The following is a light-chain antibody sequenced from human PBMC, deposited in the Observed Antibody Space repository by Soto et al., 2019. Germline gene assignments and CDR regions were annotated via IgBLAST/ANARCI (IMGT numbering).Light chain of an antibody. V-gene: IGKV2D-29*02. CDR3: MQSTQLPPT. J-gene: IGKJ5*01. Sequence: DVVMTQTPLSLSVAPLQRASISCXSSQSLLHITGETFLSWYLQKPGQSPQLLIYEVSTRVSGVPDRFSGSGSGTDFTLEISRVETDDVGIYYCMQSTQLPPTFGQGTRLEI. CDR1: QSLLHITGETF. CDR2: EVS.